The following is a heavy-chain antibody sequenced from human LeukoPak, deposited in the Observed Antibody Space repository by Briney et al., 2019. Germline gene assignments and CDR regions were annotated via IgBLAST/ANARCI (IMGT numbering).Heavy chain of an antibody. CDR1: GFTFSSYG. CDR3: AKKPKETYYFDY. J-gene: IGHJ4*02. Sequence: SGGSLRLSCAASGFTFSSYGMSWVRQAPGKGLEWVSAISGSGGSTYYADSVKGRFTISRDNSKNTLYLQMNSLRAEDTAVYYCAKKPKETYYFDYWGQGTLVTVSS. CDR2: ISGSGGST. V-gene: IGHV3-23*01.